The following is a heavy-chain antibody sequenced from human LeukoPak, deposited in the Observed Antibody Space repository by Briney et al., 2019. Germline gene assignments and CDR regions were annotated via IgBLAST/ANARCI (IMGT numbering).Heavy chain of an antibody. CDR2: TNHSGST. V-gene: IGHV4-34*01. CDR3: AGKTPYYYYGMDV. CDR1: GGSFSGYY. J-gene: IGHJ6*02. Sequence: SETLSLTCAVYGGSFSGYYWSWIRQPPGKGLEWIGETNHSGSTNYNPSLKSRVTISVDTSKNQFSLKLSSVTAADTAVYYCAGKTPYYYYGMDVWGQGATVTVSS.